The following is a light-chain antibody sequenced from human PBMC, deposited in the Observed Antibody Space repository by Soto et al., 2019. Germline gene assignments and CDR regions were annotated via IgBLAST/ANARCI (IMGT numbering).Light chain of an antibody. CDR2: GNT. CDR3: QSYDSSMSASV. CDR1: SSNIGAGCE. V-gene: IGLV1-40*01. Sequence: QSVLTQPPSVSGAPGQRVTISCTGCSSNIGAGCEVHWYQHLPGKAPKLLIYGNTNRPSGVPDRFSGSKSGTSASLAITGLQAEDEADYYCQSYDSSMSASVFGGGTKGTVL. J-gene: IGLJ3*02.